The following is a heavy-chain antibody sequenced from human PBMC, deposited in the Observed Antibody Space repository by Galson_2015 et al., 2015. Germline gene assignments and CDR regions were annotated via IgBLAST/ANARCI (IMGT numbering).Heavy chain of an antibody. J-gene: IGHJ4*02. CDR2: ITASGGSP. D-gene: IGHD3-22*01. CDR1: GFTFSSYA. V-gene: IGHV3-23*01. CDR3: AKGVGSDFYYANDY. Sequence: SLRLSCAVSGFTFSSYAMSWVRQAPGKGLEWVSLITASGGSPYYADSVKRRFTISRDNSKNTPYLQMNSLRAEDTAMYYCAKGVGSDFYYANDYWGQGTLVTVSS.